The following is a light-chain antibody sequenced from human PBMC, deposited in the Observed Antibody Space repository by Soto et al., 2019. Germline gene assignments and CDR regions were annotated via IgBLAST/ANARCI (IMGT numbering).Light chain of an antibody. J-gene: IGLJ1*01. CDR2: ENN. CDR1: SSNIGNNY. CDR3: GTWDSSLSAGV. V-gene: IGLV1-51*02. Sequence: QSVLTQPPSVSAAPGQKVTISCSGSSSNIGNNYVSWYQQLPGTAPKLLICENNKRPSGIPDRFSGSKSDTSATLGITGLQTGDEADYYCGTWDSSLSAGVFGTGTKVTVL.